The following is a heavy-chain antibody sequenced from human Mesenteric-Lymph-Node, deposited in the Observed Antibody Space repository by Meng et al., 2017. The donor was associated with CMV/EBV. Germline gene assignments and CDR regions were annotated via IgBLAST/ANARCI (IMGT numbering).Heavy chain of an antibody. CDR1: GGSFTGYY. Sequence: GSLRLSCAVHGGSFTGYYWSWLRQAPGKGLEWIGEITHGGATNYNPSLKSRVTMSVDTSDNHFSLRLTSVTAADTAVFYCARSYCSSIDCYAVGYFDYWGQGTLVTVSS. V-gene: IGHV4-34*01. J-gene: IGHJ4*02. D-gene: IGHD2-2*01. CDR2: ITHGGAT. CDR3: ARSYCSSIDCYAVGYFDY.